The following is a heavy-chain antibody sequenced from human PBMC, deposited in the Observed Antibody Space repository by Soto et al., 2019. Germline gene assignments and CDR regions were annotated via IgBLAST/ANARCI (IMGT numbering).Heavy chain of an antibody. D-gene: IGHD1-1*01. J-gene: IGHJ1*01. V-gene: IGHV4-39*01. Sequence: ETLSLTCTVSGDSGGFISSSSYHWGWIRQPPGKGLEWIGNICYSGSTYYNPSLKSRVTISGDTSKNQFSLRLTSVTAADTAVYYCAIQSWALERRLDNWGQGTLVTVSS. CDR1: GDSGGFISSSSYH. CDR2: ICYSGST. CDR3: AIQSWALERRLDN.